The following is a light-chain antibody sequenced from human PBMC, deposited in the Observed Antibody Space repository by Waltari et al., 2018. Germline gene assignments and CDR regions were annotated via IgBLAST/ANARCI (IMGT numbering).Light chain of an antibody. Sequence: SSELTQDPVVSVALGQTVRITCQGDSLRSYYASWYQQKPGHATVLVIYGKNNRPSGIPDRFSGSSSENTASLTITAAQPEDEADYYCNSRDTSGSQLVFGGGTKLIVL. CDR2: GKN. CDR1: SLRSYY. J-gene: IGLJ2*01. CDR3: NSRDTSGSQLV. V-gene: IGLV3-19*01.